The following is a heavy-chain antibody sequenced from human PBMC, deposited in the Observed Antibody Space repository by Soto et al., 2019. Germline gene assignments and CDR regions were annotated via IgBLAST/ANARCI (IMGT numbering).Heavy chain of an antibody. Sequence: ASVKVSCKASGYTFTGYYMHWVRQAPGQGLEWMGWINPNSGGTNYAQKFQGRVTMTRDTSISTAYMELSRLRSDDTAVYYCARGRPYPWQLVRTSWFDPWGQGTLVTDSS. CDR2: INPNSGGT. J-gene: IGHJ5*02. V-gene: IGHV1-2*02. CDR1: GYTFTGYY. CDR3: ARGRPYPWQLVRTSWFDP. D-gene: IGHD6-6*01.